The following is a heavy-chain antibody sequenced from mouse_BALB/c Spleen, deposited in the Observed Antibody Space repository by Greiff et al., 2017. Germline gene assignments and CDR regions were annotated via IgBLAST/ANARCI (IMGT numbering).Heavy chain of an antibody. D-gene: IGHD3-1*01. CDR3: TREALGEAWFAY. CDR2: ISSGGSYT. CDR1: GFTFSSYT. Sequence: EVMLVESGGGLVKPGGSLKLSCAASGFTFSSYTMSWVRQTPEKRLEWVATISSGGSYTYYPDSVKGRFTISRDNAKNTLYLQMSSLKSEDTAMYYCTREALGEAWFAYWGQGTLVTVSA. J-gene: IGHJ3*01. V-gene: IGHV5-6-4*01.